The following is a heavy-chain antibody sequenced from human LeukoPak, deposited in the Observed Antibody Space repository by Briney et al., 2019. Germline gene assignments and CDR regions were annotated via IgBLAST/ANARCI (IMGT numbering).Heavy chain of an antibody. CDR1: GGSISSSSYY. CDR3: ARATNRYGDYVSWFDP. D-gene: IGHD4-17*01. Sequence: TETLSLTCTVSGGSISSSSYYWGWIRQPPGKGLEWIGSIYYSGSTYYNPSLKSRVTISVDTSKNQFSLKLSSVTAADTAVYYCARATNRYGDYVSWFDPWGQGTLVTVSS. V-gene: IGHV4-39*01. J-gene: IGHJ5*02. CDR2: IYYSGST.